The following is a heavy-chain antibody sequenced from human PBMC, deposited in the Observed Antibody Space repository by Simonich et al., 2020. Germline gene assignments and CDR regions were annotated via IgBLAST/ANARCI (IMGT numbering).Heavy chain of an antibody. Sequence: EVQLVESGGGLVQPGGSMRLSCAASGFTFSSYEMNWVRQAPGKGLEWVSYISSSGSTIDYADSGKGRFTISRDNARNSLYLQMNILRAEDTAVYYCARDFRLQLVEIGTYYYYGMDVWGQGTTVTVSS. CDR3: ARDFRLQLVEIGTYYYYGMDV. CDR2: ISSSGSTI. J-gene: IGHJ6*02. V-gene: IGHV3-48*03. CDR1: GFTFSSYE. D-gene: IGHD6-6*01.